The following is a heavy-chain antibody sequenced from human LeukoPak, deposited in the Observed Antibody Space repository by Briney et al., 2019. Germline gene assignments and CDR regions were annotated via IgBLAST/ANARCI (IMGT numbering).Heavy chain of an antibody. Sequence: SETLSLTCTVSGGSFSSYYWNWIRQPPGKGLELIGYIYYSGSTNYNPSLKSRVAISVDTSKNQFSLKLSSVTAADTAVYYCASYGGIVGHAFEIWGQGTMVTVSS. CDR3: ASYGGIVGHAFEI. D-gene: IGHD4-23*01. CDR1: GGSFSSYY. J-gene: IGHJ3*02. CDR2: IYYSGST. V-gene: IGHV4-59*08.